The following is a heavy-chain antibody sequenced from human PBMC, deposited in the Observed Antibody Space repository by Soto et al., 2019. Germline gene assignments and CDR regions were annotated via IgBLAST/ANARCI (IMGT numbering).Heavy chain of an antibody. Sequence: ASVKVSCKASGYTFTSSYMHWVRQAPGQGLEWMGIINPSGGSTSYAQKFQGRVTMTRDTSTSTVYMELSSLRSEATAVYYCASGDGAGRFYYYGMDVWGRGTTVTVAS. D-gene: IGHD4-17*01. CDR3: ASGDGAGRFYYYGMDV. CDR2: INPSGGST. J-gene: IGHJ6*02. V-gene: IGHV1-46*01. CDR1: GYTFTSSY.